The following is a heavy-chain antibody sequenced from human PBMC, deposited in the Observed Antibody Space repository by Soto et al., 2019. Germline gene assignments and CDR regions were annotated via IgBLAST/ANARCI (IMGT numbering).Heavy chain of an antibody. V-gene: IGHV3-30-3*01. CDR2: ISYDGSNK. Sequence: QVQLVESGGGVVQPGRSLRLSCAASGFTFSSYAMHWVRQAPGKGLEWVAVISYDGSNKYYADSVKGRFTISRDNSKNTLYLQMNSLRAEDTAVYYCERSAGVVAATPLNYYYGMDVWGQGTTVTVSS. CDR1: GFTFSSYA. J-gene: IGHJ6*02. CDR3: ERSAGVVAATPLNYYYGMDV. D-gene: IGHD2-15*01.